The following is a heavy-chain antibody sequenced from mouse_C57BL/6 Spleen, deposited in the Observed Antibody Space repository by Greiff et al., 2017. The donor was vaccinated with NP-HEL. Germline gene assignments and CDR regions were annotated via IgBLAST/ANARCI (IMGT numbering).Heavy chain of an antibody. CDR1: GYAFSSYW. Sequence: QVQLQQSGAELVKPGASVKISCKASGYAFSSYWMNWVKQRPGKGLEWIGQIYPGDGDTNYNGKFKGKATLTADKSSSTAYMQLSSLTSEDSAVYFCAREGIYYYGSSYESGAMDYWGQGTSVTVSS. D-gene: IGHD1-1*01. J-gene: IGHJ4*01. V-gene: IGHV1-80*01. CDR2: IYPGDGDT. CDR3: AREGIYYYGSSYESGAMDY.